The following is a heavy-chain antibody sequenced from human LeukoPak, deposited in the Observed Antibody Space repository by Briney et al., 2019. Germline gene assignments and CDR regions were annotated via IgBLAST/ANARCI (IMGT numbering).Heavy chain of an antibody. CDR3: ARGWLAETTVVTPYNY. Sequence: SVKVSCKASGGTFSNYAINWVRQAPGQGLEWMGGIIPIFGKANYAQRFQGRVTITADESTRTAYMELSSLRSEDTAVYYCARGWLAETTVVTPYNYWGRGTLVSVSS. D-gene: IGHD4-23*01. CDR2: IIPIFGKA. J-gene: IGHJ4*02. CDR1: GGTFSNYA. V-gene: IGHV1-69*13.